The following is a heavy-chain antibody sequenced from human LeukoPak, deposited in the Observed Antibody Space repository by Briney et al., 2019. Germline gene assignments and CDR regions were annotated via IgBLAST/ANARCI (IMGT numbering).Heavy chain of an antibody. D-gene: IGHD1-20*01. CDR2: IIPIFGTA. V-gene: IGHV1-69*13. J-gene: IGHJ3*02. CDR3: GLSGNYAFDI. CDR1: GCSFSSYA. Sequence: ASVKVSCKASGCSFSSYAISWVRQAPGQGLEWMGGIIPIFGTANYAQKFQGRVTITADESTSTAYMELSRLRSEDTAVYYCGLSGNYAFDIWGQGTMVTVSS.